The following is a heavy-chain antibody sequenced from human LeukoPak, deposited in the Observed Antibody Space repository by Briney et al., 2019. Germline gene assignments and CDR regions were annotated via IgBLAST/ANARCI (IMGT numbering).Heavy chain of an antibody. J-gene: IGHJ4*02. CDR3: ARFSIAAAGSDY. D-gene: IGHD6-13*01. CDR1: GGSFSGYY. Sequence: SETLSLTCAVYGGSFSGYYWSWIRQPPGKGLEWIGEINHSGSTNYNPSLKSRVTISVDTSRNQFSLKLSSVTAADTAVYYCARFSIAAAGSDYWGQGTLVTVSS. V-gene: IGHV4-34*01. CDR2: INHSGST.